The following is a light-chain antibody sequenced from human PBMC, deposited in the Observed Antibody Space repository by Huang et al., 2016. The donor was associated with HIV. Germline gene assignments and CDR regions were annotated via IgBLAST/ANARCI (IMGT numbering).Light chain of an antibody. CDR2: LGS. CDR3: MQTLQTRT. V-gene: IGKV2-28*01. J-gene: IGKJ1*01. CDR1: QSLLHSNGYTY. Sequence: DIVMTQSPLSLPVTPGEAASISCRSSQSLLHSNGYTYLDWYLQKPGQSPRLLIYLGSNRVSGVPDRFSGSGSGTYFTLTISRVDAEDVGVYYCMQTLQTRTFGPGTKVEIK.